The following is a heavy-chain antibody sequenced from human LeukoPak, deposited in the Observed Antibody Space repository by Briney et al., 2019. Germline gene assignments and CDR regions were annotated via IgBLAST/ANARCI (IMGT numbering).Heavy chain of an antibody. CDR3: ARSREPNYDYVWGTLWFDP. Sequence: ASVKVSCKASGYTFTSYYMHWVRQAPGQGLEWMGIINPSGGSTSYAQKFQGRVTMTRDMSTSTAYMELSSLRSEDTAVYYCARSREPNYDYVWGTLWFDPWGQGTLVTVSS. D-gene: IGHD3-16*01. V-gene: IGHV1-46*01. J-gene: IGHJ5*02. CDR1: GYTFTSYY. CDR2: INPSGGST.